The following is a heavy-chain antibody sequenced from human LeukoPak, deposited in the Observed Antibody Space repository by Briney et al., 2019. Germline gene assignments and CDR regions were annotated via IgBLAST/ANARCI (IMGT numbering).Heavy chain of an antibody. CDR2: INPNSGGT. Sequence: ASVKVSCKASGYTFTGYYMHWVRQAPGQGLEWMGWINPNSGGTNYAQKFQGRVTMTRDTSISTAYMELSRLRSDDTAVYYCAKDLGCSSTSCYVPNWFDPWGQGTLVTVSS. J-gene: IGHJ5*02. CDR3: AKDLGCSSTSCYVPNWFDP. D-gene: IGHD2-2*01. CDR1: GYTFTGYY. V-gene: IGHV1-2*02.